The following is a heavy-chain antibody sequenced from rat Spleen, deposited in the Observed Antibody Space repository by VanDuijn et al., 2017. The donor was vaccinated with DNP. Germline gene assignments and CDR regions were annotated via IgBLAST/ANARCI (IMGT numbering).Heavy chain of an antibody. CDR2: ISYDGSST. CDR1: GFTFSDYY. J-gene: IGHJ1*01. Sequence: EVQLVESDGGLVQPGRSLKLSCAASGFTFSDYYMAWVRQAPTKGLEWVATISYDGSSTYYRDSVKGRFTISRDNAKSTLYLQMDSLRSEDTATYYCARQEIRGIGWYFDFWGPGTMVTVSS. V-gene: IGHV5-29*01. D-gene: IGHD4-3*01. CDR3: ARQEIRGIGWYFDF.